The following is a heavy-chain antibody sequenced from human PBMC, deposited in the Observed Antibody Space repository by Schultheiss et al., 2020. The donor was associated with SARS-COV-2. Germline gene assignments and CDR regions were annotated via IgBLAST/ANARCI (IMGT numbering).Heavy chain of an antibody. V-gene: IGHV4-61*08. J-gene: IGHJ3*02. D-gene: IGHD6-19*01. CDR2: IYYSGST. CDR3: ASTPRSSGWYLDAFDI. Sequence: SETLSLTCAVSGGSISSGGYSWSWIRQPPGKGLEWIGYIYYSGSTNYNPSLKSRVTISVDTSKNQFSLKLSSVTAADTAVYYCASTPRSSGWYLDAFDIWGQGTRVTVSS. CDR1: GGSISSGGYS.